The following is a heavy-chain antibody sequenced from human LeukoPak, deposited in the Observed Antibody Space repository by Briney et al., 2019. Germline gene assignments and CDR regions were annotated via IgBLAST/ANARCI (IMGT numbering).Heavy chain of an antibody. CDR2: MNPNSGNT. CDR1: GYTFTSYD. J-gene: IGHJ4*02. V-gene: IGHV1-8*03. CDR3: ARYAYYDSSGYVDY. Sequence: ASVKVSCKASGYTFTSYDINWVRQATGQGLEWMGWMNPNSGNTGYAQKFQGRVTITRNTSISTAYMELSSQRSEDTAVYYCARYAYYDSSGYVDYWGQGTLVTVSS. D-gene: IGHD3-22*01.